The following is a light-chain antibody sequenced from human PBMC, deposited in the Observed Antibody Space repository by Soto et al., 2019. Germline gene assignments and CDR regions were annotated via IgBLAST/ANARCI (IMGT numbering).Light chain of an antibody. CDR3: LQHKSWPFT. CDR2: AAS. V-gene: IGKV3-15*01. J-gene: IGKJ2*01. Sequence: EIVMTQSPATLSVSPGERATLSRRASQSVSSSLAWFQQKPGQAPRLLIYAASARATGIAARLSGSGSGTEFTLTISSLQSEDFAVYYCLQHKSWPFTFGQGTKLEIK. CDR1: QSVSSS.